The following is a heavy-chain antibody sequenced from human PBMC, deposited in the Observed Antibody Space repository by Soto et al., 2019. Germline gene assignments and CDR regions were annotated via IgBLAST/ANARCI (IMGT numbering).Heavy chain of an antibody. J-gene: IGHJ4*02. CDR1: GYTLTSYY. V-gene: IGHV1-46*01. CDR2: INPSGGST. D-gene: IGHD3-9*01. CDR3: ARGDYDVLTGYYPLDF. Sequence: ASVKVSCKASGYTLTSYYMHWVRQAPGQGLAWMGIINPSGGSTSYAQNYQGRITMTSDTSTTTVYMELSSLRSEDTAVYFCARGDYDVLTGYYPLDFWGQGTLVTVSS.